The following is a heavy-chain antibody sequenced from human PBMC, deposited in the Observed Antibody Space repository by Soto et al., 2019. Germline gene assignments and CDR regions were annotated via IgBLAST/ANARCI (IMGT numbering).Heavy chain of an antibody. J-gene: IGHJ6*02. D-gene: IGHD2-21*02. CDR3: ARQWGNIVVVTATHYYYYGMDV. V-gene: IGHV5-10-1*01. CDR1: GYSFTSYW. Sequence: GESLKISCKGSGYSFTSYWISWVRQMPGKGLEWMGRIDPSDSYTNYSPSFQGHVTISADKSISTAYLQWSSLKASDTAMYYCARQWGNIVVVTATHYYYYGMDVWGQGTTVTVSS. CDR2: IDPSDSYT.